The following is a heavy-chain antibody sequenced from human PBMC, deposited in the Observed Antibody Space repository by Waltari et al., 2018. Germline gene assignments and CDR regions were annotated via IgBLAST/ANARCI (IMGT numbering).Heavy chain of an antibody. CDR2: IYYSGST. J-gene: IGHJ4*02. CDR3: ARHPTGTRYFDY. V-gene: IGHV4-59*11. CDR1: GGSISSHY. Sequence: QVQLQESGPGLVKPSETLSLTCTVSGGSISSHYWSWIRQPPGKGLEWIGYIYYSGSTNYNPSLKSRVTISVDTSKNQVALKLSSVTAADRAVYYCARHPTGTRYFDYWGQGTLVTVSS. D-gene: IGHD1-1*01.